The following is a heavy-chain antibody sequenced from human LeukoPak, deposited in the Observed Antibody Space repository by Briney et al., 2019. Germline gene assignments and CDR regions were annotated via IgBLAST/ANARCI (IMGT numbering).Heavy chain of an antibody. Sequence: TSETLSLTCTVSGGSISSYHWSWIRQPAGKGLEWIGRIYTSGSTNYNPSLKSRVTMSVDTSKNQFSLKLSSVTAADTAVYYCARGDGDYAYYFDYWGQGTLVTVSS. CDR3: ARGDGDYAYYFDY. CDR1: GGSISSYH. D-gene: IGHD4-17*01. CDR2: IYTSGST. J-gene: IGHJ4*02. V-gene: IGHV4-4*07.